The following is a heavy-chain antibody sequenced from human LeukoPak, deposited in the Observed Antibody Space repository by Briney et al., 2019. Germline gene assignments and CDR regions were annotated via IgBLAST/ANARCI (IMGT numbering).Heavy chain of an antibody. Sequence: PGGSLRLSCAASGFTFSSYWMHWVRQAPGKGLVWVSRINSDGSSTSYADSVKGRFTISRDNAKNTLYLQMNSLRAEDTAVYYWARDPYYYDSSGYYSDAFDIWGQGTMVTVSS. V-gene: IGHV3-74*01. CDR2: INSDGSST. J-gene: IGHJ3*02. CDR3: ARDPYYYDSSGYYSDAFDI. D-gene: IGHD3-22*01. CDR1: GFTFSSYW.